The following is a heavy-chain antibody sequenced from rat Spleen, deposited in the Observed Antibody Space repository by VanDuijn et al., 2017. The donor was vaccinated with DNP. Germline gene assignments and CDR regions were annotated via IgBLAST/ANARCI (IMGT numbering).Heavy chain of an antibody. J-gene: IGHJ3*01. V-gene: IGHV2-34*01. CDR3: ARSPETSYIYFPWAY. CDR2: MWYDGDT. D-gene: IGHD1-2*01. Sequence: QVQLKESGPGLVQPSETLSLTCTVSGFSLTTYSVSWVRQPSGKGPEWMGKMWYDGDTAYNSALKSRLSISRDTSKSQVFLKMNSLQTEDTATYYCARSPETSYIYFPWAYWGQGTLVTVSS. CDR1: GFSLTTYS.